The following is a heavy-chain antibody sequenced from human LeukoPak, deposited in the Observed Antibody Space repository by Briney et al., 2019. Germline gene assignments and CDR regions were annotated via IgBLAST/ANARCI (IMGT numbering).Heavy chain of an antibody. J-gene: IGHJ4*02. CDR3: ARDSTGTTVY. D-gene: IGHD1-7*01. Sequence: PGGSLRLSCAASGFTFSSYAMSWVRQAPGKGLEWVSAISGSGGSTYYADSVKGRFTISRDNAKNSLYLQMNSLRAEDTAVYYCARDSTGTTVYWGQGTLVTVSS. V-gene: IGHV3-23*01. CDR1: GFTFSSYA. CDR2: ISGSGGST.